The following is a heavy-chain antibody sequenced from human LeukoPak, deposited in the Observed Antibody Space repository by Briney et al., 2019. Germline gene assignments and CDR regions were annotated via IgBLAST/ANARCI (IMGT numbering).Heavy chain of an antibody. CDR3: ARARKKGYYYDSSGYYYDY. CDR2: INHSGST. V-gene: IGHV4-34*01. D-gene: IGHD3-22*01. J-gene: IGHJ4*02. Sequence: SETLSLTCAVYGGSFSGYYWSWIRQPPGKGLEWIGEINHSGSTNYNPSLKSRVTISVDTSKNQFSLKLSSVTAADTAVYYCARARKKGYYYDSSGYYYDYWGQGTLVTVSS. CDR1: GGSFSGYY.